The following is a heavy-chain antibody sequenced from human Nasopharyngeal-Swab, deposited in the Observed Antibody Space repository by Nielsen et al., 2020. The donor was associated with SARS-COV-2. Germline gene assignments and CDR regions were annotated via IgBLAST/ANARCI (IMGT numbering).Heavy chain of an antibody. CDR3: ARAALTVTYSFDY. D-gene: IGHD3-16*01. J-gene: IGHJ4*02. V-gene: IGHV3-11*05. CDR2: ISSSSSYT. CDR1: GFTFSDYY. Sequence: GGSLRLSCAASGFTFSDYYMSWIRQAPGKGPEWVSYISSSSSYTNYADSVKGRFTISRDNAKNSLYLQMNSLRAEDTAVYYCARAALTVTYSFDYWGQGTLVTVSS.